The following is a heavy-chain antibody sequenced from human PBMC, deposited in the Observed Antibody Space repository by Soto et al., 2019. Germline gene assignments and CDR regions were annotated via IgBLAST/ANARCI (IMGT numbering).Heavy chain of an antibody. Sequence: PSETLTLTCIVSGESISSSSYDCGWIRQPPGYCLELFGSFYDSSRSYYNPSFRSCITISIDTSKKLFSLKLSSGTATDTAVYCCARRRTTVLTQVYFDHWGQGALVTVSS. D-gene: IGHD2-21*02. J-gene: IGHJ4*02. CDR3: ARRRTTVLTQVYFDH. CDR2: FYDSSRS. V-gene: IGHV4-39*01. CDR1: GESISSSSYD.